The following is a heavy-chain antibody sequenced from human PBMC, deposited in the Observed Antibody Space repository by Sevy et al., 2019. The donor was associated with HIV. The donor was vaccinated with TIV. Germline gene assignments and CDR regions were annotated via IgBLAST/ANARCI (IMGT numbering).Heavy chain of an antibody. Sequence: ASVKVSCKASGGTFISYAISWVRQAPGQGLEWMGGIIPIFGTANYAQKFQGRVTITADESTSTAYMELSSLRSEDTAVYYCARVLPIYYDSSGYYYPPGVWFDPWGQGTLVTVSS. V-gene: IGHV1-69*13. D-gene: IGHD3-22*01. J-gene: IGHJ5*02. CDR2: IIPIFGTA. CDR1: GGTFISYA. CDR3: ARVLPIYYDSSGYYYPPGVWFDP.